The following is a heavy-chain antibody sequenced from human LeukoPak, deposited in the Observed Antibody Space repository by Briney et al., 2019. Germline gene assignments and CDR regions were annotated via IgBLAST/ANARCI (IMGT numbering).Heavy chain of an antibody. CDR3: AREVVGGYGGLYYYYGMDV. CDR2: INPSGGST. CDR1: GYTFTAYY. J-gene: IGHJ6*02. D-gene: IGHD4-23*01. V-gene: IGHV1-46*01. Sequence: VASVKVSCKASGYTFTAYYMHWVRQAPGQGLEWMGIINPSGGSTSYAQKFQGRVTMTRDTSTSTVYMELSSLRSEDTAVYYCAREVVGGYGGLYYYYGMDVWGQGTTVTVSS.